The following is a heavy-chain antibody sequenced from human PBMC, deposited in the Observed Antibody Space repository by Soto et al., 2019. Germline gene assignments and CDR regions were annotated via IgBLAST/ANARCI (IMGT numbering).Heavy chain of an antibody. Sequence: QVQLVQSGAEVKKPGASVKVSCKASGYTFTSYYMHWVRQAPGQGLEWMGIINPSGGSTSYAQKFQGRVTMTRDTSTSTVYMELSSLRSEDTAVYYCASLLWFGETRPNWYFDLWGRGTLVTVSS. CDR3: ASLLWFGETRPNWYFDL. CDR2: INPSGGST. D-gene: IGHD3-10*01. CDR1: GYTFTSYY. V-gene: IGHV1-46*01. J-gene: IGHJ2*01.